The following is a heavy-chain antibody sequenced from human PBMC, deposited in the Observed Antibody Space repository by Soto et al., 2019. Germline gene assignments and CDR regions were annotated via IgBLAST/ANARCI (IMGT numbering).Heavy chain of an antibody. CDR2: IYYSGST. J-gene: IGHJ5*02. CDR3: AGDYSSGGGNWFEP. V-gene: IGHV4-59*01. CDR1: GGSISSYY. D-gene: IGHD6-19*01. Sequence: SETLSLTCSVSGGSISSYYWSWIRQPPGKGLEWIGYIYYSGSTNYNPSLKSRVTISVDTSKNQFSLKLSSVTAADTAVYYCAGDYSSGGGNWFEPWGQGTLVTVSS.